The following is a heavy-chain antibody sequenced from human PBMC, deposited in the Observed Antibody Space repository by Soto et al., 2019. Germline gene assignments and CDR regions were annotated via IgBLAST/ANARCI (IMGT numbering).Heavy chain of an antibody. CDR2: IYYSGST. Sequence: SETLSLTCTVSGGSISSYYWSWIRQPPGKGLEWIGYIYYSGSTNYNPSLKSRVTISVDTSKNQFSLKLSSVTAADTAVYYCASNVDTAMGKRYYYYMDVWGKGTTVTVSS. J-gene: IGHJ6*03. CDR3: ASNVDTAMGKRYYYYMDV. V-gene: IGHV4-59*01. D-gene: IGHD5-18*01. CDR1: GGSISSYY.